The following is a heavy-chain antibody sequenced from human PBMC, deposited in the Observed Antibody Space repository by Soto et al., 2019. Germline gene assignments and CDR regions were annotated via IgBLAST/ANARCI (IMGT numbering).Heavy chain of an antibody. CDR3: ARTLTDSRDGYNSIPFDY. J-gene: IGHJ4*02. CDR2: IYYSGST. V-gene: IGHV4-31*03. D-gene: IGHD5-12*01. Sequence: SETLPLTCTDSGGSISSGGYYWSWIRQHPGKGLEWIGYIYYSGSTYYNPSLKSRVTISVDTSKNQFSLKLSSVTAADTAVYYCARTLTDSRDGYNSIPFDYWGQGTLVTVSS. CDR1: GGSISSGGYY.